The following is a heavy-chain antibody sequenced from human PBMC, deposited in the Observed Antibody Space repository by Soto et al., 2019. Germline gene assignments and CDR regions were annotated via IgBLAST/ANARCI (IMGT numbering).Heavy chain of an antibody. CDR3: TASGSGAHHNYFDY. V-gene: IGHV3-15*01. D-gene: IGHD2-15*01. CDR1: GFTFSNAW. J-gene: IGHJ4*02. Sequence: EVQLVESGGGLVKPGGSLRLSCAASGFTFSNAWMSWVRQAPGKGLEWVGRIKSKTDGGTTDYAAPVKGRFTISRDDSKHTLYLQMNSLKTEDTAVYYCTASGSGAHHNYFDYWGQGTLVTVSS. CDR2: IKSKTDGGTT.